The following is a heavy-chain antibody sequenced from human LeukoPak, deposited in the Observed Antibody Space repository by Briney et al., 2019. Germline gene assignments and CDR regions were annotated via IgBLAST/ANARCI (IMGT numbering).Heavy chain of an antibody. CDR3: ARERVDIVATGQFGYYYGMDV. J-gene: IGHJ6*02. CDR2: ISSSGSTI. CDR1: GFTFSDYY. D-gene: IGHD5-12*01. V-gene: IGHV3-11*01. Sequence: KPGGSLRLSCAASGFTFSDYYMSWIRQAPGKGLEWVSYISSSGSTIYYADSVKGRFTISRDNAKNSLYLQMNSLRAEDTAVYYCARERVDIVATGQFGYYYGMDVWGQGTTVTVSS.